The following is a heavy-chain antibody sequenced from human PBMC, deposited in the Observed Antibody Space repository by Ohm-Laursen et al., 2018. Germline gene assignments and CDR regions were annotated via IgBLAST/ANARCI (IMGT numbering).Heavy chain of an antibody. CDR3: ARSEYCSGGSCYSYAFDI. J-gene: IGHJ3*02. V-gene: IGHV3-7*01. CDR1: GFTFSSYW. CDR2: IKQDGSEK. Sequence: SLRLSCTASGFTFSSYWMSWVRQAPGKGLEWVANIKQDGSEKYYVDSVKGRFTISRDNAKNSLYLQMNSLRAEDTAVYYCARSEYCSGGSCYSYAFDIWGQGTMVTVSS. D-gene: IGHD2-15*01.